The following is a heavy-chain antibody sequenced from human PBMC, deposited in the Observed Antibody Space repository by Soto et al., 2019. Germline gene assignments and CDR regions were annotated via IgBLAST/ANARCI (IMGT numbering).Heavy chain of an antibody. CDR1: GGSISSYY. CDR2: IYYSGST. V-gene: IGHV4-59*01. J-gene: IGHJ4*02. Sequence: PSETLSLTCTVSGGSISSYYWSWIRQPPGKGLEWIGYIYYSGSTNYNPSLKSRVTISVDTSKNQFSLKLSSVTAADTAVYYCARERRDYYYDSSGYYHPFDYWGQGTLVTVSS. D-gene: IGHD3-22*01. CDR3: ARERRDYYYDSSGYYHPFDY.